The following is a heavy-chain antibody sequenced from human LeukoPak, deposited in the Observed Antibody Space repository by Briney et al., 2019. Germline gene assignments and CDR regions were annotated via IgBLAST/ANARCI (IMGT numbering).Heavy chain of an antibody. CDR1: GYTFTSYD. Sequence: ASVKVSCKASGYTFTSYDINWVRQATGQGLEWMGWMNPNSGNTGYAQKFQGRVTMTRNTSISTAYMELSSLRSEDTAVYYCAREMAVAGSGVIDSWGQGTLVTVSS. J-gene: IGHJ4*02. CDR3: AREMAVAGSGVIDS. V-gene: IGHV1-8*01. CDR2: MNPNSGNT. D-gene: IGHD6-19*01.